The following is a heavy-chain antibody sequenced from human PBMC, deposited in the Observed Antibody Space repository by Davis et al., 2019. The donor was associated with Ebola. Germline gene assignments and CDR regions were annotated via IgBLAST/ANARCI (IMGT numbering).Heavy chain of an antibody. D-gene: IGHD3-16*01. V-gene: IGHV4-39*01. CDR1: GCSISSSSYY. Sequence: SETLSLTCTVPGCSISSSSYYWGWIRHPPGKGLEWIGSIYYSGRTYYNPSLKCRVTISVHTSKSQFSLKLSSVTAADTAVYYCARRLHYYYGMDVWGQGTTVTVSS. CDR3: ARRLHYYYGMDV. CDR2: IYYSGRT. J-gene: IGHJ6*02.